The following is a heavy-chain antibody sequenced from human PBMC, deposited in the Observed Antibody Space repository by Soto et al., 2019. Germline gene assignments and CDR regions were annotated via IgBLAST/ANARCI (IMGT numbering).Heavy chain of an antibody. CDR2: MNPDSGNT. J-gene: IGHJ5*02. Sequence: QVQLVQSGAEVKKPGASVKVSCKASGYTFTNYDIHWVRQATGQGLEWMGWMNPDSGNTGQSKQFQGRVTMTMDTSISTAYMEMSSLRSEDTAVYYCARGRFRRTWFDPWGQGTLVTVSS. D-gene: IGHD3-16*01. V-gene: IGHV1-8*01. CDR3: ARGRFRRTWFDP. CDR1: GYTFTNYD.